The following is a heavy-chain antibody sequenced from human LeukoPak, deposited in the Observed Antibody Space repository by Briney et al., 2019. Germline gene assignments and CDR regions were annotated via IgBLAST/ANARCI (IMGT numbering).Heavy chain of an antibody. CDR2: IYTSGST. D-gene: IGHD5-12*01. V-gene: IGHV4-4*07. CDR3: ARHPWGGYSGYEFDY. J-gene: IGHJ4*02. CDR1: GGSISSYY. Sequence: SETLSLTCTVSGGSISSYYWSWIRQPAGKGLEWIGRIYTSGSTNYNPSLKSRVTMSVDTSKNQFSLKLRSVTAADTAVYYCARHPWGGYSGYEFDYWGQGTLVTVSS.